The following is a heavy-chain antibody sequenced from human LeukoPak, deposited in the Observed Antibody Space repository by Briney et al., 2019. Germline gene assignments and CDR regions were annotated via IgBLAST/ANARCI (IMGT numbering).Heavy chain of an antibody. J-gene: IGHJ5*02. Sequence: SETLSLTCAVYGGSFSGYYWSWIRQPPGRGLEWIGEINHSGSTNYNPSLKSRVTISVDTSKNQFSLKLSSVTAADTAVYYCARGPRYSSSWSLGGWFDPWGQGTLVTVSS. CDR3: ARGPRYSSSWSLGGWFDP. CDR1: GGSFSGYY. V-gene: IGHV4-34*01. D-gene: IGHD6-13*01. CDR2: INHSGST.